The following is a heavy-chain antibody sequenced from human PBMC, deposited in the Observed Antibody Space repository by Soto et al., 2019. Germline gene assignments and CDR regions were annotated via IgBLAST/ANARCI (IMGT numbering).Heavy chain of an antibody. CDR3: AKSLPCCGWSFDS. J-gene: IGHJ4*02. Sequence: GGSLRLSCASSGFTFTPYALSWVRPAQGTGLEWVSSINSGGHTFYPDSVKGRFTISRDNSENTLPLQMHRLRADDTAVYYCAKSLPCCGWSFDSWGQGTLVTVSS. D-gene: IGHD6-19*01. V-gene: IGHV3-23*01. CDR1: GFTFTPYA. CDR2: INSGGHT.